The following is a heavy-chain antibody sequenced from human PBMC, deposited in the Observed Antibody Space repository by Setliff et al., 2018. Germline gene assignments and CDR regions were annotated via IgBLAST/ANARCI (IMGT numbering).Heavy chain of an antibody. CDR2: IYYNGRS. CDR3: AREGGGIGWTPDS. J-gene: IGHJ4*02. V-gene: IGHV4-59*01. D-gene: IGHD6-19*01. Sequence: PSETLSLTCPVSGGSISNSYWSWIRRSPGKGLVWIGFIYYNGRSDHNPSFQSRVTMSVDRSKNQFSLNLRSMTAADTAVYYCAREGGGIGWTPDSWGQGTLVTVSS. CDR1: GGSISNSY.